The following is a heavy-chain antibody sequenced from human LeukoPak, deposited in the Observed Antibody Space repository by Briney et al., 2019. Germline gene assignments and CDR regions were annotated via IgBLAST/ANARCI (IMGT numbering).Heavy chain of an antibody. V-gene: IGHV6-1*01. J-gene: IGHJ4*02. D-gene: IGHD3-22*01. CDR3: ARRRYYGYTGYFDY. CDR1: GDSVSSDSSA. CDR2: TFYSSKWYN. Sequence: SQTLSLTCAISGDSVSSDSSAWNWFRQSPSRGLEWLGRTFYSSKWYNDYAVSVKSRITINPDTSKNQFSLQLNFVIPEDTAVYYCARRRYYGYTGYFDYWGQGTPVTVSS.